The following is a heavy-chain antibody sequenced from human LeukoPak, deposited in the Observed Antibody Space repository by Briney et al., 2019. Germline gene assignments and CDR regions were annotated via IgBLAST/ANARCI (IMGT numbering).Heavy chain of an antibody. CDR3: ARALYHTFDY. CDR2: ISANNNNT. Sequence: GASVKVSCKASGYSFTTYGIRWVRQAPAQGLEWMGWISANNNNTDNVQKLQGRVTMTTDTSTSTAYMELRSLRSDDTAVYYCARALYHTFDYWGQGTLVTVSS. CDR1: GYSFTTYG. J-gene: IGHJ4*02. V-gene: IGHV1-18*01. D-gene: IGHD2-2*01.